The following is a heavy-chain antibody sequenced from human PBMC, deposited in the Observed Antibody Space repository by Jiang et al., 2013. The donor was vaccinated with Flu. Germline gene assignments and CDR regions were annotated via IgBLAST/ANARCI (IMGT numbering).Heavy chain of an antibody. J-gene: IGHJ3*01. D-gene: IGHD3-22*01. CDR2: IDPYSGNT. Sequence: GAEVKKPGASVKVSCKASGYSFTSYYVHWVRQAPGQGLEWMGMIDPYSGNTDYAQKFRGRVTMTRDTSTTTVYMELSSLRSEDTAVYYCVRDDSSSYPVWGQGTMVTVSS. CDR1: GYSFTSYY. V-gene: IGHV1-46*01. CDR3: VRDDSSSYPV.